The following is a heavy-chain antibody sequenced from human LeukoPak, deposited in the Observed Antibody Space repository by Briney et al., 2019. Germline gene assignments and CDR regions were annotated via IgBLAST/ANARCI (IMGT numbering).Heavy chain of an antibody. Sequence: SVKVSCKASGGTFSSYAISWVRQAPGQGLEWMGRIIPILGIANYAQKFQGRVTITADKSTSTAYMELSSLRSEDTAVYYCARGVAAAGDYYYYYMDVWGKGTTVTVSS. CDR1: GGTFSSYA. J-gene: IGHJ6*03. D-gene: IGHD6-13*01. V-gene: IGHV1-69*04. CDR3: ARGVAAAGDYYYYYMDV. CDR2: IIPILGIA.